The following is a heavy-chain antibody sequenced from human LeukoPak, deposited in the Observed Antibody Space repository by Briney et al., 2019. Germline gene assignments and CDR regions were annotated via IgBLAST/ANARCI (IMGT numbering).Heavy chain of an antibody. V-gene: IGHV3-30-3*01. CDR3: ARAYYYDSSGYPYFDY. J-gene: IGHJ4*02. CDR2: ISYDGSIK. CDR1: GFTFSSYA. Sequence: GGSLRLSCAASGFTFSSYAMHWVRQAPGKGLEWVAVISYDGSIKYYADSVKGRFTISRDNSKNTLSLQMNSLRSEDTAVYYCARAYYYDSSGYPYFDYWGQGTLVTVSS. D-gene: IGHD3-22*01.